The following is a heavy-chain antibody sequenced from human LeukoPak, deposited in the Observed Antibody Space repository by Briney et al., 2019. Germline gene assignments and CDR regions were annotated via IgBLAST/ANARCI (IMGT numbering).Heavy chain of an antibody. CDR1: GGSFSGYY. D-gene: IGHD4-17*01. CDR2: INHSGGT. V-gene: IGHV4-34*01. J-gene: IGHJ3*02. CDR3: ASDDYGDLVNAFDI. Sequence: SETLSLTCAVYGGSFSGYYWSWIRQPPGKGLEWIGEINHSGGTNYNPSLKSRVTISLDTSKNHFSLKLTSVTAAHTAVYYCASDDYGDLVNAFDIWGQGTMVTVSS.